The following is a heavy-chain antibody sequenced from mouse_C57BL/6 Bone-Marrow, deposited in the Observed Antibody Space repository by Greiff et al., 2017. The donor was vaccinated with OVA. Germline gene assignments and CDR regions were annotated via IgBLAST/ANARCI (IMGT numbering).Heavy chain of an antibody. CDR1: GFSLTSYG. J-gene: IGHJ3*01. Sequence: QVQLQQSGPGLVAPSQSLSITCTVSGFSLTSYGVSWVRQPPGKGLEWLGVIWGDGSTNYHSALISRLSISKDNSKSQVFLKLNSLQTDDTATYYCAKGGTTVVEDWFAYWGQGTLVTVSA. CDR3: AKGGTTVVEDWFAY. CDR2: IWGDGST. D-gene: IGHD1-1*01. V-gene: IGHV2-3*01.